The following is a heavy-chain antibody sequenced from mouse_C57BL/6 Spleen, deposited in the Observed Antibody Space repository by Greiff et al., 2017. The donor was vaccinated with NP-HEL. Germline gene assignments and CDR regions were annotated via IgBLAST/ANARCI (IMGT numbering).Heavy chain of an antibody. J-gene: IGHJ2*01. CDR3: ARGILRRGYYFDY. V-gene: IGHV1-76*01. CDR2: IYPGSGNT. CDR1: GYTFTDYY. D-gene: IGHD1-1*01. Sequence: QVHVKQSGAELVRPGASVKLSCKASGYTFTDYYINWVKQRPGQGLEWIARIYPGSGNTYYNEKFKGKATLTAEKSSSTAYMQLSSLTSEDSAVYFCARGILRRGYYFDYWGQGTTLTVSS.